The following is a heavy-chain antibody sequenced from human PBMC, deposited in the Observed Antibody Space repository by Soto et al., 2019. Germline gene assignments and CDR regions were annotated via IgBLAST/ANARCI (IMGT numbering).Heavy chain of an antibody. D-gene: IGHD3-16*01. Sequence: ASVKVSCKVSGYTLTELSMHWVRQAPGKGLEWMGGFDPEDGETIYAQKFQGRVTMTEDTSTDTAYMELSSLRAEDTAVYYCAKDSGRLYGRPSYWGQGTLVTVSS. CDR3: AKDSGRLYGRPSY. CDR2: FDPEDGET. J-gene: IGHJ4*02. CDR1: GYTLTELS. V-gene: IGHV1-24*01.